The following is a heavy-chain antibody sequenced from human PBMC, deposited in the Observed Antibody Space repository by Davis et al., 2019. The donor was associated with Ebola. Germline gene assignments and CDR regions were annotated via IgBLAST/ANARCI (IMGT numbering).Heavy chain of an antibody. J-gene: IGHJ4*02. CDR2: IWYDGSNK. CDR1: GFTFSSYW. CDR3: AKDRGGSYYAPFDY. V-gene: IGHV3-33*06. D-gene: IGHD1-26*01. Sequence: GGSLRLSCAASGFTFSSYWMHWVRQAPGKGLEWVAVIWYDGSNKYYADSVKGRFTISRDNSKNTLYLQMNSLRAEDTAVYYCAKDRGGSYYAPFDYWGQGTLVTVSS.